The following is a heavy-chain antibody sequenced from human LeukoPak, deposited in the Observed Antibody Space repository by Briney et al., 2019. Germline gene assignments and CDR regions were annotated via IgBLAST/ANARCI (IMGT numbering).Heavy chain of an antibody. CDR2: ISAYNGNT. CDR3: ARDSLGYCSSTSCSYGVY. V-gene: IGHV1-18*01. CDR1: GYTFTSYG. D-gene: IGHD2-2*01. Sequence: ASVKVSCKASGYTFTSYGISWVRQAPGQGLEWMGWISAYNGNTNYAQKLQGRVTMTTDTSTSTAYMEQRSLRSDDTAVYYCARDSLGYCSSTSCSYGVYWGQGTLVTVSS. J-gene: IGHJ4*02.